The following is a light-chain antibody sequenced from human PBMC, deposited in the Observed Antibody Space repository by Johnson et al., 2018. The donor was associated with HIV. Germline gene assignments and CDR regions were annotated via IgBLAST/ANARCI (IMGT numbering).Light chain of an antibody. CDR1: SSNIGNNY. Sequence: QSMLTQPPSVSAAPGQKVTISCSGSSSNIGNNYVSWYQQLPGTAPKLLIYDNNKRPSGIPDRFSGSKSGTSATLGIAGLQTGDEADYYCGTWDNSLSAHYVFGTGTKSTVL. V-gene: IGLV1-51*01. CDR2: DNN. CDR3: GTWDNSLSAHYV. J-gene: IGLJ1*01.